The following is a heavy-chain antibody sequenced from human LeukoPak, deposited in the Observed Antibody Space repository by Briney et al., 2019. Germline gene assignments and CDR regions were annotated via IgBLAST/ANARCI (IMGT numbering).Heavy chain of an antibody. CDR2: IIPVLSTA. V-gene: IGHV1-69*13. CDR1: GDTFSRYA. Sequence: EASVKVSCKASGDTFSRYAISWVRQAPGQGLEWMGGIIPVLSTANYAQKFQDRVTITADESTSTTYMELSSLRSEDTAVYYCARDRKQQLALTDYYYYYMDVWGKGTTVTISS. CDR3: ARDRKQQLALTDYYYYYMDV. D-gene: IGHD6-13*01. J-gene: IGHJ6*03.